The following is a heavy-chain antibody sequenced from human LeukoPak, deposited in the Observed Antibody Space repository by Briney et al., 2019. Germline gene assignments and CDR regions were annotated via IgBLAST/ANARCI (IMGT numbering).Heavy chain of an antibody. CDR3: ARDQYDFWSGFYYYYMDV. CDR1: GGSISSCY. Sequence: SSETLSLTCTVSGGSISSCYWSWIRQPPGKGLEWIGYIYYSGSTNYNPSLKSRVTISIDTSKNQFSLKLSSVTAADTAVYYCARDQYDFWSGFYYYYMDVWGKGTTVTVSS. J-gene: IGHJ6*03. CDR2: IYYSGST. V-gene: IGHV4-59*12. D-gene: IGHD3-3*01.